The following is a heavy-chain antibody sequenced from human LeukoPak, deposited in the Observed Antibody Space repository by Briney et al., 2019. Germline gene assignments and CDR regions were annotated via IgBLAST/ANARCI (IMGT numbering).Heavy chain of an antibody. V-gene: IGHV4-59*12. CDR2: IYHSGST. J-gene: IGHJ5*02. CDR3: ARDKRPHDYVHWFDP. CDR1: GGSISSYY. D-gene: IGHD3-16*01. Sequence: SETLSLTCAVSGGSISSYYWSWIRQPPGKGLEWIGYIYHSGSTYYNPSLKSRVTISVDRSKNQFSLKLSSVTAADTAVYYCARDKRPHDYVHWFDPWGQGTLVTVSS.